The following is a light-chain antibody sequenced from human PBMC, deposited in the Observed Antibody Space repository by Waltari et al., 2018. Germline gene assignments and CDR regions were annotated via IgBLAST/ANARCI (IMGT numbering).Light chain of an antibody. Sequence: DTVVTQSPDYLAVSLGERVTIYCKSSQRLLYSSSNKNYLAWYQQKPRQPPKLLIYWASPRDSGVPDRFSGSGSGTDFTLTINSLQAEDVAVYYCQQYYTPPYTFGQGTKLEIK. V-gene: IGKV4-1*01. CDR1: QRLLYSSSNKNY. J-gene: IGKJ2*01. CDR2: WAS. CDR3: QQYYTPPYT.